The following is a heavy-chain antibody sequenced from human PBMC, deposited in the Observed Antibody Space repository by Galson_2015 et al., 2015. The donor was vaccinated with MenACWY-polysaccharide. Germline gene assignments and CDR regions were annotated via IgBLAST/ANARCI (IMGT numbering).Heavy chain of an antibody. V-gene: IGHV5-51*01. Sequence: QSGAEVKKPGEFLKISCKGSGYDFPTYWIAWVRQMPGKGLEWMGIIYPGDSDSTYSPSFQGQVTFSVDKSITTAYLQWASLKASDTAIYYCASLTGPYSYYSYYMAVLGKGTTVTVAS. CDR3: ASLTGPYSYYSYYMAV. CDR2: IYPGDSDS. D-gene: IGHD3-9*01. CDR1: GYDFPTYW. J-gene: IGHJ6*03.